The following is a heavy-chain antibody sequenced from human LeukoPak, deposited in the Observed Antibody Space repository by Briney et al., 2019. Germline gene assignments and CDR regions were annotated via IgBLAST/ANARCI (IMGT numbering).Heavy chain of an antibody. CDR2: ISSYGNNK. CDR1: GFSFSSYG. D-gene: IGHD3-22*01. J-gene: IGHJ4*02. Sequence: GGSLRLSCAASGFSFSSYGMHWVGQAPYKQLQRLAAISSYGNNKIYVDSVKGRFTFSRDNSKITPYLQMNSLRAEDTAVYYCAKGNDIGGYYYPHFDYWGQGTLVTVSS. CDR3: AKGNDIGGYYYPHFDY. V-gene: IGHV3-30*18.